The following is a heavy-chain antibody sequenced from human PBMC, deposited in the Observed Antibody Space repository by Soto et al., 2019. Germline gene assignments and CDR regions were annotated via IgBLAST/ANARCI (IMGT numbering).Heavy chain of an antibody. Sequence: QVQLQESGPGLVKPSQTLSLTCTVSGGSISSGGYYWSWIRQHPGKGLEWIGYIYYSGSTYYNPSLKSRVTRSVDTSKNQFSLKLSSVTAADTAVYYCARGSRITMVRGVIWWFDPWGQGTLVTVSS. CDR3: ARGSRITMVRGVIWWFDP. V-gene: IGHV4-31*03. CDR2: IYYSGST. D-gene: IGHD3-10*01. J-gene: IGHJ5*02. CDR1: GGSISSGGYY.